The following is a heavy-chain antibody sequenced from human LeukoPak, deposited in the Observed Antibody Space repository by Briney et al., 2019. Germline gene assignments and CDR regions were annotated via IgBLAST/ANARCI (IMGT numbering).Heavy chain of an antibody. D-gene: IGHD3-3*01. Sequence: GGSLRLSCAASGFTVSHYGIHWVRQAPGKGLEWVANLKENGTEKMYVDSVKGRFTISRDNAKNSVFLEMNSLRAEDTAVYFCIWSGEADWGQGTLVTVSS. V-gene: IGHV3-7*01. CDR2: LKENGTEK. CDR1: GFTVSHYG. J-gene: IGHJ4*02. CDR3: IWSGEAD.